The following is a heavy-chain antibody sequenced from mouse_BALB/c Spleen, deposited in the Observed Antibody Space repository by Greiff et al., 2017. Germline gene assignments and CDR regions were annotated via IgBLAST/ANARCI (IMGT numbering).Heavy chain of an antibody. CDR2: ISNLAYSI. V-gene: IGHV5-15*02. Sequence: EVQLQESGGGLVQPGGSRKLSCAASGFTFSDYGMAWVRQAPGKGPEWVAFISNLAYSIYYADTVTGRFTISRENAKNTLYLEMSSLRSEDTAMYYCARDRDGYDYWGQGTTLTVSS. J-gene: IGHJ2*01. CDR3: ARDRDGYDY. D-gene: IGHD2-3*01. CDR1: GFTFSDYG.